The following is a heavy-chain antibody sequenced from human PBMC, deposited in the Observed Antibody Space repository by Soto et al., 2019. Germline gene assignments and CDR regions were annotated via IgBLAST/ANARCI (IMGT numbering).Heavy chain of an antibody. CDR1: GYTFTDYW. V-gene: IGHV5-51*01. CDR2: IYPDDSKI. CDR3: AIQHPLDSSAWYN. J-gene: IGHJ4*02. Sequence: LGESLKISCKASGYTFTDYWNGWVRQMPGKGLEWMGIIYPDDSKITYSPSFQGRVTFSVDKSINTAYLHWTSLKASDTAIYYCAIQHPLDSSAWYNWGQGTLVTVSS. D-gene: IGHD6-19*01.